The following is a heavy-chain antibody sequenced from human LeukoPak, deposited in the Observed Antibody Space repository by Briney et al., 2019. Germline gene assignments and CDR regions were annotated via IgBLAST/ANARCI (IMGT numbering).Heavy chain of an antibody. V-gene: IGHV4-59*01. CDR3: ARGGGYASPIGY. CDR1: GGSISTYY. CDR2: IYHSGST. Sequence: SETLSLTCTLSGGSISTYYWSWIRQPPGKGLEWIGYIYHSGSTNYNPSLKSRVTISVDTSKNQFSLKLSSVTAADTAVYYCARGGGYASPIGYWGQGALVTVSS. J-gene: IGHJ4*02. D-gene: IGHD5-12*01.